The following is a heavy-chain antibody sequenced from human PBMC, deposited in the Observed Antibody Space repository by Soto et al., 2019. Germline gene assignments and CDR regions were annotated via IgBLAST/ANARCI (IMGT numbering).Heavy chain of an antibody. D-gene: IGHD2-8*01. CDR1: GYTFTRYG. Sequence: QVQLVQSGAEVKNPGASVKVSCKASGYTFTRYGIGWARQAPGQGLEWMGWIYTYNGNTNYAQNVQGRVTLTTDTSTSTAYMVLRSLRSNDTAIYYCAMVDVYVTPSPQDVWGPGTVVIVSS. J-gene: IGHJ6*02. CDR3: AMVDVYVTPSPQDV. V-gene: IGHV1-18*01. CDR2: IYTYNGNT.